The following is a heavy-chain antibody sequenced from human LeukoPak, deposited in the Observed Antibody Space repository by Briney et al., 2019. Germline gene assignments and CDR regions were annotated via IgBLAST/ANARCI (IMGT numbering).Heavy chain of an antibody. Sequence: PSETLSLTCTVSGGSISSSSYYWGWIRQPPGKGLEWIVSIYYSGSTYYNPSLKSRVTISVNTSKNQFSLKLSSVTAADTAVYYCARHLLYYDILTGAPLYYYGMDVWGQGTTVTVSS. J-gene: IGHJ6*02. V-gene: IGHV4-39*01. CDR3: ARHLLYYDILTGAPLYYYGMDV. D-gene: IGHD3-9*01. CDR1: GGSISSSSYY. CDR2: IYYSGST.